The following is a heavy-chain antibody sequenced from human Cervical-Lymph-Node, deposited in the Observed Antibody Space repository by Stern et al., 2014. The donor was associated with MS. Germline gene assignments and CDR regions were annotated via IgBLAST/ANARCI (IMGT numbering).Heavy chain of an antibody. D-gene: IGHD3-10*01. V-gene: IGHV3-30-3*01. CDR3: ARGGRGVGLEY. Sequence: GHLVESGGGVVQPGRSLSLSCVVSGFTFSTYAMHWVRKAPGKGLEWVAFVSYDGTQRNSTDSVKARFTISRDNSKNTLYLHMNSLRDEDTAVYFCARGGRGVGLEYWGQGALVTVSS. CDR2: VSYDGTQR. J-gene: IGHJ4*02. CDR1: GFTFSTYA.